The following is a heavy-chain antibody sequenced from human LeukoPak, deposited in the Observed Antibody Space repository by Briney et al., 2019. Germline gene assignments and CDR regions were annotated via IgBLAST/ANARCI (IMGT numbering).Heavy chain of an antibody. CDR2: IYHSGST. CDR1: GYSISSGYY. V-gene: IGHV4-38-2*02. CDR3: AREFVVVPAADSQDNWFDP. D-gene: IGHD2-2*01. Sequence: SETLSLTCTVSGYSISSGYYWGWVRQPPGKGLEWIGSIYHSGSTYYNPSLKSRVTISVDTSKNQFSLKLSSVTAADTAVYYCAREFVVVPAADSQDNWFDPWGQGTLVTVSS. J-gene: IGHJ5*02.